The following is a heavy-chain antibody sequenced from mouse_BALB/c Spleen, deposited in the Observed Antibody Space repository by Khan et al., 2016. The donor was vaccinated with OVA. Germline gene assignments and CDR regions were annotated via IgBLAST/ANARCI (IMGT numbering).Heavy chain of an antibody. D-gene: IGHD2-14*01. CDR1: GDSITSGY. V-gene: IGHV3-8*02. J-gene: IGHJ3*01. Sequence: EVQLQESGPSLVKPSQTLSLTCSVTGDSITSGYWSWIRKFPGNKLEYMGYMIYSGNTYYNPSPKSGISITRHTSKTQYYLQLHSVTTEDTATYYCARSTYTYAVAYWGQGTLVTVSA. CDR3: ARSTYTYAVAY. CDR2: MIYSGNT.